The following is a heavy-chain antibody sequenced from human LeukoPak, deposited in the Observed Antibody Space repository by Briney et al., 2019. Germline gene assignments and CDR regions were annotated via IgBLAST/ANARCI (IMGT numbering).Heavy chain of an antibody. Sequence: SETLSLTCTVSGGSISSSDYYWGWIRQPPGKGLEWIGNIYYSGTTYYNPSLKSRVTISVDTSKNQFSLKLSSVTAADTAVYYCARDVGYSGYEHFDNWGQGTLVTVSS. D-gene: IGHD5-12*01. V-gene: IGHV4-31*03. CDR3: ARDVGYSGYEHFDN. CDR1: GGSISSSDYY. J-gene: IGHJ4*02. CDR2: IYYSGTT.